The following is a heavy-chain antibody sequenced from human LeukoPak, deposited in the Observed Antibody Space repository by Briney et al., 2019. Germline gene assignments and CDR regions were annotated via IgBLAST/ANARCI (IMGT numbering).Heavy chain of an antibody. J-gene: IGHJ6*02. D-gene: IGHD6-13*01. CDR2: ISSSSSYI. V-gene: IGHV3-21*03. CDR1: GFTFSSYA. Sequence: GGSLRLSCAASGFTFSSYAMSWVRQAPGKGLEWVSLISSSSSYIYYADSVKGRFTISRDNAKNSLDLQMNSLKAEDTAIYYCARVPWSSRGYYSGMDVWGQGTTVTVSS. CDR3: ARVPWSSRGYYSGMDV.